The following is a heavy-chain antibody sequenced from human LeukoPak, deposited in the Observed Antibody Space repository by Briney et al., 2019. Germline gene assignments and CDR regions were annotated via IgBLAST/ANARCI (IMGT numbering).Heavy chain of an antibody. CDR1: GFTFSSYS. CDR2: ISSSGSYI. D-gene: IGHD2-2*01. CDR3: ARDVDSSTSSLN. Sequence: GGSLRLSCAASGFTFSSYSMNWVRQAPGKGLEWVSSISSSGSYIYYADSVKGRFTISRDNAKNSLYLQMNSLRAEDTAVYYCARDVDSSTSSLNWGQGTLVTVSS. V-gene: IGHV3-21*01. J-gene: IGHJ4*02.